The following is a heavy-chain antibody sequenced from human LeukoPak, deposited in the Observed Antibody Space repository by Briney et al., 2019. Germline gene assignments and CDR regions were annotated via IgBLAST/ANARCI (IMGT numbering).Heavy chain of an antibody. CDR2: ISGSGGST. Sequence: GGSLRLSCAVSGFTFSNYAMSWVRQAPGKGLEWVSGISGSGGSTYYADSVKGRFNISRDNSKNTLYLQMNSLRAEDTAVYYCAKDPQCDFWSGYFAPFDYWGQGTLVTVSS. CDR3: AKDPQCDFWSGYFAPFDY. CDR1: GFTFSNYA. J-gene: IGHJ4*02. D-gene: IGHD3-3*01. V-gene: IGHV3-23*01.